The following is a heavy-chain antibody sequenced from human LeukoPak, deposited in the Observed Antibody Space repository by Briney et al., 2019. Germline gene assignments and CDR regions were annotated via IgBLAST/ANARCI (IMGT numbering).Heavy chain of an antibody. J-gene: IGHJ4*02. D-gene: IGHD2-8*01. CDR3: ARGLRCPDY. V-gene: IGHV4-39*01. CDR2: IYYSGST. CDR1: GGSISSSSYY. Sequence: SETLSLTCTVSGGSISSSSYYWGWIRQPPGKGLEWIGNIYYSGSTYYNPSLKSRVTISVDTSKNQFSLKLSSVTAADTAVYYCARGLRCPDYWGQGTLVTVSS.